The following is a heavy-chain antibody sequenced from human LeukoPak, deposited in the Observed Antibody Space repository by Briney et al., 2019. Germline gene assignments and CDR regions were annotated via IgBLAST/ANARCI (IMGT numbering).Heavy chain of an antibody. Sequence: GGTLRLSCAASGFSFDDYGMSWVRQAPGEGLEWVSGINWNGGSTGYADSVKGRFTISRDNAKNSLYLQMNSLRAEDTALYHCARGSNWNYYYFDYWSQGTLVTVSS. CDR1: GFSFDDYG. CDR2: INWNGGST. V-gene: IGHV3-20*01. D-gene: IGHD1-7*01. CDR3: ARGSNWNYYYFDY. J-gene: IGHJ4*02.